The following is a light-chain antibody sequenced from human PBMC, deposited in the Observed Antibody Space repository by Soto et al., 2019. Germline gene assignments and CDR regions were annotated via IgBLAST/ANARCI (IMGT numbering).Light chain of an antibody. CDR3: QSADSTGTFVI. V-gene: IGLV3-25*03. CDR1: ALPKQY. J-gene: IGLJ2*01. CDR2: KDN. Sequence: SYELTQPPSVSVSPGQTARITCSGDALPKQYAYWYQQKPGQAPLLVIYKDNERPSGIPERFSGSSSGRTVTLTISGVQAEDEADYYCQSADSTGTFVIFGGGTKVTVL.